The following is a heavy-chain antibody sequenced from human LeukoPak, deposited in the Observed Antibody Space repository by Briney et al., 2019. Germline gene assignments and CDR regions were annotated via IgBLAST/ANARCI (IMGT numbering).Heavy chain of an antibody. D-gene: IGHD6-19*01. CDR1: GFTFSSYA. CDR3: AKGGYSSGWYNH. V-gene: IGHV3-23*01. J-gene: IGHJ5*02. CDR2: ISGSGGST. Sequence: GGSLRLSCAASGFTFSSYAMSWVRQAPGKGLEWVSAISGSGGSTYYADSVKGRFTISRDNSKNTLYLQMNSLRAEDTAVCYCAKGGYSSGWYNHWGQGTLVTVSS.